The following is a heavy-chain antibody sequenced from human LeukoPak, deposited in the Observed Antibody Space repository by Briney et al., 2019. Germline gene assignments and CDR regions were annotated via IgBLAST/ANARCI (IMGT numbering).Heavy chain of an antibody. Sequence: SETLSLTCAVSGYSISSGYYWGWIRPPPGKGLEWIGSIYHSGSTYYNPSLKSRVTISVDTSKNQFSLKLSSVTAADAAVYYCAREDDFWSGYPYYYYVDVWGKGTTVTVSS. CDR3: AREDDFWSGYPYYYYVDV. CDR2: IYHSGST. V-gene: IGHV4-38-2*02. D-gene: IGHD3-3*01. J-gene: IGHJ6*03. CDR1: GYSISSGYY.